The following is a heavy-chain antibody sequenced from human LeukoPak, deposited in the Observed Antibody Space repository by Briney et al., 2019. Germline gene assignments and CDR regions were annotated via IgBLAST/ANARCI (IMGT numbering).Heavy chain of an antibody. CDR2: IYYSGST. CDR3: ASRGSGWYDAFDI. Sequence: SETLSLTCTVSGGFISSYYWSWIRQPPGKGLEWIGYIYYSGSTNYNPSLKSRVTISVDTSKNQFSLKLSSVTAADTAVYYCASRGSGWYDAFDIWGQGTMVTVSS. D-gene: IGHD6-19*01. CDR1: GGFISSYY. V-gene: IGHV4-59*08. J-gene: IGHJ3*02.